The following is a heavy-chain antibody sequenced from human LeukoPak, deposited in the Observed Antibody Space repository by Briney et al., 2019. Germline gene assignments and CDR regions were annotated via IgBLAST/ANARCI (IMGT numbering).Heavy chain of an antibody. CDR1: GGTFSNYA. J-gene: IGHJ1*01. D-gene: IGHD2-21*01. CDR3: ARDSSEFRSLIPH. V-gene: IGHV1-69*13. CDR2: IIPLFGTA. Sequence: GASVKVSCKASGGTFSNYAISWVRQAPGQGLEWMGGIIPLFGTANYAQKFQGGVTITADESTSTAYMELSSLRSEDTAVYYCARDSSEFRSLIPHWGQGTLVTVSS.